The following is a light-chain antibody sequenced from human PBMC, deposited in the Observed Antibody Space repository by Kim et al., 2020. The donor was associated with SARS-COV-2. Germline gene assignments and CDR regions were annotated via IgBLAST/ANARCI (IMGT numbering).Light chain of an antibody. CDR3: AAWDDSLNVV. CDR2: SNN. Sequence: PGQRVTISCSGSSSNLGSNTVNWYQQLPGTSPKLLIYSNNQRPSGVPDRFSGSKSGTSASLAISGLQSEDEADYYCAAWDDSLNVVFGGGTQLTVL. CDR1: SSNLGSNT. J-gene: IGLJ2*01. V-gene: IGLV1-44*01.